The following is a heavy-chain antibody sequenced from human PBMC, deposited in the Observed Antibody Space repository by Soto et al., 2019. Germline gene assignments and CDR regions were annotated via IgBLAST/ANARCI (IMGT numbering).Heavy chain of an antibody. J-gene: IGHJ4*02. D-gene: IGHD3-10*01. CDR3: AREVQVHTPAFVY. CDR2: ISPMFGAA. Sequence: QVQLVQSGAEMQKPGSSVKVSCQSSGGTFNTYAMNWVRQAPGQGPEWMGDISPMFGAANYAPKFQGRVTITADESTGTSYMQLSSLTSEDTGLYFCAREVQVHTPAFVYWGQGTLVTVSS. V-gene: IGHV1-69*19. CDR1: GGTFNTYA.